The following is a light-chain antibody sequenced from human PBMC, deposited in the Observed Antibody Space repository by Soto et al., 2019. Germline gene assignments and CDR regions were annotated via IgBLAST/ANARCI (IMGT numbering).Light chain of an antibody. V-gene: IGKV3-11*01. CDR3: QHRANWPLT. CDR2: DAS. J-gene: IGKJ4*01. CDR1: QSVSSY. Sequence: EIVLTQSPATLSLSPGERATLSCRASQSVSSYLAWYQQKPGQGPRLLIFDASNRAPGIPARFSGSGSGTEFTLTISSLEPEDFAVYYCQHRANWPLTFGGGTKVAIK.